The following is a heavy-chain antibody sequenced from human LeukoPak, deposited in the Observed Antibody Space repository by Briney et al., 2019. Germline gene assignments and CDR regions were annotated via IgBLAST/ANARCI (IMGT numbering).Heavy chain of an antibody. CDR1: GDSVSSTRYY. Sequence: SETLSLTCTVSGDSVSSTRYYWGWVRQPPGKGLGWLGSIYYSGTTYYNPSLKSRVTILLDMSKNQFSLRLTSVTAAATAVYYCARYSYGGEDWFDPWGQGTLVTVSS. CDR2: IYYSGTT. D-gene: IGHD3-16*01. CDR3: ARYSYGGEDWFDP. J-gene: IGHJ5*02. V-gene: IGHV4-39*01.